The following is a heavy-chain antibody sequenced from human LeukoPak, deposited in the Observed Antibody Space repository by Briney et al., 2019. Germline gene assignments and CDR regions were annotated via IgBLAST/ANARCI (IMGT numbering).Heavy chain of an antibody. CDR2: INPNRGGT. CDR3: AVSDMVRGAWLDP. V-gene: IGHV1-2*02. J-gene: IGHJ5*02. D-gene: IGHD3-10*01. CDR1: GYSFTAYH. Sequence: ASENVSYKRSGYSFTAYHMHLVRQAPAPGPGWMGWINPNRGGTNYNQKFQGRVTMTRDTSISTAYMDLSRLSSDDTAVYYCAVSDMVRGAWLDPWGQGTLVTVSS.